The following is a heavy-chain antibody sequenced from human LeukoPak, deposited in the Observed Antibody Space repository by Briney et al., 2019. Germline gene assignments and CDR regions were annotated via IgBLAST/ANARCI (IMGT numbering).Heavy chain of an antibody. CDR2: IWYDGTNK. J-gene: IGHJ4*02. V-gene: IGHV3-33*01. CDR1: GFTFSSYG. D-gene: IGHD3-10*01. CDR3: ARSSRGVYYFDY. Sequence: GGSLRLSCAASGFTFSSYGMHWVRQAPGKGLEWVAVIWYDGTNKNYAESVKGRFTISRDNAMNTLYLQVNSLRAEDTAVYYCARSSRGVYYFDYWCQGTLVTVSS.